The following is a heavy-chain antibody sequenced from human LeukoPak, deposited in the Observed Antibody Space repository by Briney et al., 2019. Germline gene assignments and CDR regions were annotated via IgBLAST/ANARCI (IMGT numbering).Heavy chain of an antibody. CDR1: EFTFSSCA. V-gene: IGHV3-23*01. Sequence: GGSLRLSCAASEFTFSSCAMSWGRQAPGEGLEWVSVISGSGGSTYYADPVKGRFTISRDNSKNTLYLQMNSLRAEDTAVYYCAKARGRDGYKDELDYWGQGSLVTVSS. J-gene: IGHJ4*02. D-gene: IGHD5-24*01. CDR3: AKARGRDGYKDELDY. CDR2: ISGSGGST.